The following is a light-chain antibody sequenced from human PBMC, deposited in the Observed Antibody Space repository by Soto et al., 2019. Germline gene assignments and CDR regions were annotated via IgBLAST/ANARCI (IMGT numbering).Light chain of an antibody. V-gene: IGLV1-47*01. CDR1: SYNVGKNL. J-gene: IGLJ3*02. CDR3: AAWDDSLSAWV. CDR2: KSN. Sequence: QSVLTQPPSASGTPGQRVTISCSGGSYNVGKNLVYWYQQRPGTAPKLIIFKSNQRPSGVPDRFSGSNSGSSASLAISGLRYEDEADYFCAAWDDSLSAWVFGGGTKLTVL.